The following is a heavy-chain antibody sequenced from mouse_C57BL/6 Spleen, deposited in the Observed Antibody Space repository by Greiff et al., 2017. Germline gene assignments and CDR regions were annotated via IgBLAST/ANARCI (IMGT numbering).Heavy chain of an antibody. CDR3: ERMGIYYDYDRYFDV. CDR2: IYPGDGDT. V-gene: IGHV1-80*01. J-gene: IGHJ1*03. Sequence: QVQLQQSGAELVKPGASVKISCKASGYAFSSYWMNWVKQRPGKGLEWIGQIYPGDGDTNYNGKFKGKATLTADKSSSTAYMQLSSLTSEDSAVYFCERMGIYYDYDRYFDVWGTGTTVTVSS. CDR1: GYAFSSYW. D-gene: IGHD2-4*01.